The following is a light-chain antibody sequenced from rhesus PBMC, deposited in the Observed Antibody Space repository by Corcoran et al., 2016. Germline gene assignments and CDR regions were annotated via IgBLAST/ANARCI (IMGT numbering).Light chain of an antibody. CDR2: AAS. Sequence: DIQMTQSPSSLSASVGDRVTITCQASQGIISWLAWYQPTPGKAPKLLIYAASSLQSGVPSRFSGSGSGTNCTLTNSRRQPEGFAAYCCQQHKRDPLTFGGGTKVEIK. CDR3: QQHKRDPLT. CDR1: QGIISW. J-gene: IGKJ4*01. V-gene: IGKV1-33*02.